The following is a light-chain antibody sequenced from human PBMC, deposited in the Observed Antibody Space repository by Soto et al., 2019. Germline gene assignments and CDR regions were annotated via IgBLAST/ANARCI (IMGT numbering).Light chain of an antibody. J-gene: IGLJ2*01. Sequence: QSVLTQPPSVSGAPGQRVTISCTGSSSNIGAGYDVHWYQQLPGTAPKLLIYGNTNRPSGVPDRFSGSKSGTSTSLAITGLQAEDEADYYCQSYDNSLGVIFGGGTKVTVL. CDR3: QSYDNSLGVI. CDR1: SSNIGAGYD. CDR2: GNT. V-gene: IGLV1-40*01.